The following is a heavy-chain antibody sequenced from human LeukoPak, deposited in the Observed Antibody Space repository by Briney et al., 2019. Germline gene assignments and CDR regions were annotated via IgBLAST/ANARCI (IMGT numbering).Heavy chain of an antibody. V-gene: IGHV3-21*01. J-gene: IGHJ4*02. CDR2: ISSSSSYI. D-gene: IGHD2-15*01. Sequence: PGGSLRLSCAASGFTFSSYSMNWVRQAPGKGLEWVSSISSSSSYIYYADSVKGRFTISRDNAKNSLYLQMNSLRAEDTAVYYCARSGGVVPYYFDYWGQGTLVTVSS. CDR3: ARSGGVVPYYFDY. CDR1: GFTFSSYS.